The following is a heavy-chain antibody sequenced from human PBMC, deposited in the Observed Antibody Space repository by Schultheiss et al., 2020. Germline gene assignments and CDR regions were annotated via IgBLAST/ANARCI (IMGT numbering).Heavy chain of an antibody. D-gene: IGHD1-26*01. Sequence: GESLKISCAASGFTFSDYYMSWIRQAPGKGLEWVSYISSSGSTIYYADSVKGRFTISRDNAKNSLYLQMNSLRAEDTALYYCAKDIGPYSRGIDYWGQGTLVTVSS. J-gene: IGHJ4*02. CDR1: GFTFSDYY. V-gene: IGHV3-11*01. CDR2: ISSSGSTI. CDR3: AKDIGPYSRGIDY.